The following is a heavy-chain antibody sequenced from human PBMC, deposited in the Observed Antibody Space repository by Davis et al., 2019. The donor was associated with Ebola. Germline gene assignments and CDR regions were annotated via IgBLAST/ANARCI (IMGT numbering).Heavy chain of an antibody. J-gene: IGHJ4*02. V-gene: IGHV1-18*01. CDR3: AREPPGAVAGFDY. Sequence: ASVKVSCKASGGTFSTSAISWVRQAPGQGLEWMGMINTNNGNTNYAQRFQGRGTMTRDTSTSTVYMELSSPRSDDTAVYYCAREPPGAVAGFDYWGQGTLVTVSS. CDR2: INTNNGNT. D-gene: IGHD6-19*01. CDR1: GGTFSTSA.